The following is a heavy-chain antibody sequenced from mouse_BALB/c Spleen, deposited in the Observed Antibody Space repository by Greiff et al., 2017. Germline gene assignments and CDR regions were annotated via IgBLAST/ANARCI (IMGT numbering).Heavy chain of an antibody. J-gene: IGHJ4*01. Sequence: GGGLVQPKGSLKLSCAASGFTFNTNAMNWVRQAPGKGLEWVARIRSKSNNYATYYADSVKDRFTISRDDSQSMLYLQMNNLKTEDTAMYYCVPGDYDDFAHAMDYWGQGTSVTVSS. CDR1: GFTFNTNA. V-gene: IGHV10S3*01. CDR3: VPGDYDDFAHAMDY. CDR2: IRSKSNNYAT. D-gene: IGHD2-4*01.